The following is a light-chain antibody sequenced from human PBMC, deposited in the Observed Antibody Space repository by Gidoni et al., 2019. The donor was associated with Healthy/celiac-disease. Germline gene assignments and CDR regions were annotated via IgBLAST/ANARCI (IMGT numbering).Light chain of an antibody. Sequence: DIQMTQSPSSLSASVGDRVTITCRASQSISSYLNWYQQKPGKAPKLLIYAASSLQSGVPSRFSGSGSGTDFTLTISSLQPEDFATYYCQQSYSTPGVFXQXTKLEIK. CDR3: QQSYSTPGV. V-gene: IGKV1-39*01. CDR1: QSISSY. J-gene: IGKJ2*01. CDR2: AAS.